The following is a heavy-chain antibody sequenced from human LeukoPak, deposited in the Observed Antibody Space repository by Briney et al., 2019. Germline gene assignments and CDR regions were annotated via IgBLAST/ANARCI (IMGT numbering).Heavy chain of an antibody. CDR1: GFTFSDYY. D-gene: IGHD3-22*01. J-gene: IGHJ4*02. V-gene: IGHV3-11*01. Sequence: GGSLRLSCAASGFTFSDYYMSWIRQAPGKGLEWVSYISSSGSTIYYVDSVKGRFTISRDNAKNSLYLQMNSLRAEDTAVYYCASRKNYYDSSGYLTDDYWGQGTLVTVSS. CDR2: ISSSGSTI. CDR3: ASRKNYYDSSGYLTDDY.